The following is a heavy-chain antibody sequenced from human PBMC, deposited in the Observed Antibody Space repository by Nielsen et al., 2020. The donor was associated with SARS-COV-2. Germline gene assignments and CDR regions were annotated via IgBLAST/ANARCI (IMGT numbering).Heavy chain of an antibody. D-gene: IGHD1-1*01. CDR2: TFYRSKWFN. CDR1: GDSVSSDSAA. Sequence: SQTLSLTCAISGDSVSSDSAAWNWIRQSPSRGLEWLGRTFYRSKWFNDYAISVKSRITISPDTSKNRFSLQLNSVTPEDTAVYYCSRSSWNDVRDAFDIWGQGAPVTVSS. V-gene: IGHV6-1*01. J-gene: IGHJ3*02. CDR3: SRSSWNDVRDAFDI.